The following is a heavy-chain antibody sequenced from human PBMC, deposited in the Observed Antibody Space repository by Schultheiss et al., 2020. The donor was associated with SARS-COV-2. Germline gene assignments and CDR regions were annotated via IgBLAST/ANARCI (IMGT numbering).Heavy chain of an antibody. CDR3: TRGLGVADY. D-gene: IGHD1-26*01. Sequence: SETLSLTCAVSGGSISSSNWWSWVRQPPGKGLEWIGEIYHSGSPDYNPSLKSRVTISVDTSKNHFSLKLTSVTAADTAVYYCTRGLGVADYWGQGTLVTVSS. J-gene: IGHJ4*02. V-gene: IGHV4-4*02. CDR1: GGSISSSNW. CDR2: IYHSGSP.